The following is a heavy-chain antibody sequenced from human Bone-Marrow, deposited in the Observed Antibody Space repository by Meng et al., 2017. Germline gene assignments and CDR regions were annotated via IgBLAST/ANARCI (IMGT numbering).Heavy chain of an antibody. CDR3: ARTGGIAVAGTPWWFDP. J-gene: IGHJ5*01. CDR1: GFTFSDYY. V-gene: IGHV3-11*04. D-gene: IGHD6-19*01. CDR2: ISSSGSTI. Sequence: GESLKISCAASGFTFSDYYMSWIRQAPGKGLEWVSYISSSGSTIYYADSVKGRFTISRDNAKNSQYLQMNSLRAEDTAVYYCARTGGIAVAGTPWWFDPWGQGTLVTVSS.